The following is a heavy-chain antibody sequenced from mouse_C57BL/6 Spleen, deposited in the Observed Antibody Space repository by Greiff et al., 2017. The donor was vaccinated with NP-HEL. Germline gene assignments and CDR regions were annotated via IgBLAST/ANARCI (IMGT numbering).Heavy chain of an antibody. V-gene: IGHV6-3*01. Sequence: EVKVEESGGGLVQPGGSMKLSCVASGFTFSNYWMNWVRQSPEKGLEWVAQIRLKSDNYATHYAESVKGRFTISRDDSKSSVYLQMNNLRAEDTGIYYSTGGYSSMDYWGQGTSVTVSS. CDR1: GFTFSNYW. D-gene: IGHD2-3*01. J-gene: IGHJ4*01. CDR2: IRLKSDNYAT. CDR3: TGGYSSMDY.